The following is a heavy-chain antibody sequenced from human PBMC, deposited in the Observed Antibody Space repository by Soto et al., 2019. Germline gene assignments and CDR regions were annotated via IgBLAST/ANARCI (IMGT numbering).Heavy chain of an antibody. CDR3: ARDLLARSXY. CDR1: ACMLRAYW. Sequence: GRSLRLSCAASACMLRAYWMSWVRQAPGKGLEWVANINQDGSGKYYVGSVKGRFTISRDNAKNSLYLQMNSLRADDTAVYFCARDLLARSXYWGQGS. CDR2: INQDGSGK. V-gene: IGHV3-7*01. J-gene: IGHJ4*02. D-gene: IGHD2-15*01.